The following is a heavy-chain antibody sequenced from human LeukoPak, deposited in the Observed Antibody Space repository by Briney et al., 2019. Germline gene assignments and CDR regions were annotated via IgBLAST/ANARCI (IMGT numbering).Heavy chain of an antibody. V-gene: IGHV4-39*07. J-gene: IGHJ5*02. Sequence: SETLSLTCTGSGGSISSSSYYWGWIRQPPGKGLEWIGSIDYSGSTYYNPSLKSRVTISVDTSKNQFSLKLSSVTAADTAVYYCARDPPSGSFATWGQGTLVTVSS. D-gene: IGHD1-26*01. CDR3: ARDPPSGSFAT. CDR2: IDYSGST. CDR1: GGSISSSSYY.